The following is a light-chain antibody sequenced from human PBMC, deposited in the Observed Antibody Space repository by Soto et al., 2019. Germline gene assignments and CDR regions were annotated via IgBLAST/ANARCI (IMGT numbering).Light chain of an antibody. CDR3: CSYAGSSSAYV. J-gene: IGLJ1*01. CDR1: SSDVGSYNV. Sequence: QSALTQPASVSGSPGQSITISCTGTSSDVGSYNVVSWYQQHPGKAPKLLIYEVSKRPSGVSDRFSGSKSGNTASLTISGLQAEDEADYHCCSYAGSSSAYVFGTGTKLTAL. CDR2: EVS. V-gene: IGLV2-23*02.